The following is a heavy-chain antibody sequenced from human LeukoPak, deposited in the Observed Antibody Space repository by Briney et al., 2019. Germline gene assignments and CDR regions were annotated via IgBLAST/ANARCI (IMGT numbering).Heavy chain of an antibody. CDR1: GGSFSGYY. V-gene: IGHV4-34*01. D-gene: IGHD5-24*01. J-gene: IGHJ5*02. CDR3: ARYKFHNYFDP. CDR2: INHSGST. Sequence: PSETLSLTCAVYGGSFSGYYWSWIRQPPGKGLEWIGEINHSGSTNYNPSLRSRVTIVVDTSKNQFSLKLTSATAADTAIYFCARYKFHNYFDPWGQGTLVVVSS.